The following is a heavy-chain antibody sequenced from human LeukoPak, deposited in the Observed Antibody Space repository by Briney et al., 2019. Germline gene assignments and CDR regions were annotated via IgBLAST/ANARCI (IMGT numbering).Heavy chain of an antibody. CDR1: GGSINNYY. CDR2: IYYSGST. J-gene: IGHJ4*02. D-gene: IGHD3-10*01. V-gene: IGHV4-59*01. CDR3: ARGTIGDRWFGXLXFDY. Sequence: PSGTLSLTCTVSGGSINNYYWSWIRQPPGKGLEWIGYIYYSGSTNYNPSLKSRVTISVDTSKNQFSLKLSSVTAADTAVYYCARGTIGDRWFGXLXFDYWGQGTLVTVSS.